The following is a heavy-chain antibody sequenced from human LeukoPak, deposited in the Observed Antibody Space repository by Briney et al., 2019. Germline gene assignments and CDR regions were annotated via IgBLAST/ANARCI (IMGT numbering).Heavy chain of an antibody. CDR1: GFTFRTYS. CDR2: ISSTSRPI. J-gene: IGHJ4*02. Sequence: TGGSLRLSCAASGFTFRTYSMNWVRQAPGKGLEWVSYISSTSRPIYYADSVKGRFTISRDNVRNSLCLQMSSLRAEDTAVYFCARDLGYPYEPYFDYWGQGTMVTVSS. CDR3: ARDLGYPYEPYFDY. D-gene: IGHD6-25*01. V-gene: IGHV3-48*01.